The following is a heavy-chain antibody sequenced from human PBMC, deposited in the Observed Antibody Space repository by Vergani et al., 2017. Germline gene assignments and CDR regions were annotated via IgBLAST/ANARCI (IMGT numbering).Heavy chain of an antibody. Sequence: EVQLVQSGAEVKKPGATMKISCKVSGCTFTDHYMHWVKQAPGKGLEWMGLVDPEDGETIYAEKFKGRVTIAADTSTDTAQLELSSLRSEDTAVYYCATPQTVTTGGMEVWGQGTTVIVSS. CDR1: GCTFTDHY. D-gene: IGHD4-17*01. J-gene: IGHJ6*02. CDR3: ATPQTVTTGGMEV. V-gene: IGHV1-69-2*01. CDR2: VDPEDGET.